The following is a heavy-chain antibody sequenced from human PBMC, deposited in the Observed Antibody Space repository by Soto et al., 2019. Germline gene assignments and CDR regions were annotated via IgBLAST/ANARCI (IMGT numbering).Heavy chain of an antibody. CDR1: GFTFSSYA. CDR3: TKIRDTNMDMDFAH. J-gene: IGHJ4*02. V-gene: IGHV3-23*01. Sequence: PGGSLRLSCAASGFTFSSYAMSWVRQAPGKGLEWVSTIDNSGGTTYYADSVKGRFIISRDMSKNTLYLQMNSLRAEDTAVYYCTKIRDTNMDMDFAHWGQGTVVTVSS. D-gene: IGHD5-18*01. CDR2: IDNSGGTT.